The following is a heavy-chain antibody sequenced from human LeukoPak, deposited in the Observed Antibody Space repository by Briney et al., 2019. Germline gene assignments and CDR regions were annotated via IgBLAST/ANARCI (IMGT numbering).Heavy chain of an antibody. D-gene: IGHD6-19*01. CDR3: AGAFSGWSPKF. CDR1: GFTFSSYG. V-gene: IGHV3-23*01. CDR2: ISDGGGAT. J-gene: IGHJ4*02. Sequence: GGSLGLSCAASGFTFSSYGMHWVRQAPGKGLEWVSGISDGGGATYYADSVKGRFTLSRDNSKNTLYLQMNSLRADDTAVYYCAGAFSGWSPKFWGQGTLVTVSS.